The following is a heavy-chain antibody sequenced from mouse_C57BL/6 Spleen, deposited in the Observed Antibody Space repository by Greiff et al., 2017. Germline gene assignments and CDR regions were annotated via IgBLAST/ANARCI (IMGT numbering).Heavy chain of an antibody. J-gene: IGHJ3*01. V-gene: IGHV1-64*01. CDR2: IHPNSGST. D-gene: IGHD1-1*01. CDR3: AREGYYGSSPRFAY. CDR1: GYTFTSYW. Sequence: VQLQQPGAELVKPRASVKLSCKASGYTFTSYWMHWVKQRPGQGLEWIGMIHPNSGSTNYNEKFKSKATLTVDKSSSTAYMQLSSLTSEYSAVYDCAREGYYGSSPRFAYWGQGTLVTVSA.